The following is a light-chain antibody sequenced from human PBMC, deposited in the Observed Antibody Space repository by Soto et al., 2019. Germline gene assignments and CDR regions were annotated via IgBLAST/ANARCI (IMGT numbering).Light chain of an antibody. Sequence: EILLTQSPVTLFLSPGERATLSCRASQSVDSKDLAWYQQKPGEAPRLLIYDASNRATGIPARLSGSGSGTDFTLTIRRLEPEDFAVYYCQQYGSSGTFGQGTKVDIK. J-gene: IGKJ1*01. CDR1: QSVDSKD. V-gene: IGKV3-20*01. CDR3: QQYGSSGT. CDR2: DAS.